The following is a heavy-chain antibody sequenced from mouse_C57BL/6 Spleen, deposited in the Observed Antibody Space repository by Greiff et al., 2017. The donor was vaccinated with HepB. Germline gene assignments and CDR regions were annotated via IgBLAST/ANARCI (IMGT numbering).Heavy chain of an antibody. Sequence: VQLQQSGAELVRPGASVTLSCKASGYTFTDYEMHWVKQTPVHGLEWIGAIDPETGGTAYNQKFKGKAILTADKSSSTAYMELRSLTSEDSAVYYCTEGGIYYDYDDPFDYWGQGTTLTVSS. CDR3: TEGGIYYDYDDPFDY. J-gene: IGHJ2*01. V-gene: IGHV1-15*01. CDR2: IDPETGGT. CDR1: GYTFTDYE. D-gene: IGHD2-4*01.